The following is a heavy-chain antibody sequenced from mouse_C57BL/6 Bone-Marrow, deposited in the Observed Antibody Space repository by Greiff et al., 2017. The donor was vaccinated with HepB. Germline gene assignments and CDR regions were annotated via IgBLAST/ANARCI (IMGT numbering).Heavy chain of an antibody. CDR3: TTSDGYYDY. V-gene: IGHV14-4*01. J-gene: IGHJ2*01. Sequence: EVQLQQSGAELVRPGASVKLSCTASGFNIKDDYMHWVKQRPEQGLEWIGWFDPEHGDTEYASKFQGKATITADTSSNTAYLQLSSLTSEDTAVYYCTTSDGYYDYWGQGTTLTVSS. CDR1: GFNIKDDY. D-gene: IGHD2-3*01. CDR2: FDPEHGDT.